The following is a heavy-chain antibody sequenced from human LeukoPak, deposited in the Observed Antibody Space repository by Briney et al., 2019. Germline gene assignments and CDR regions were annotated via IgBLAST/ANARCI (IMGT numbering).Heavy chain of an antibody. CDR2: ISSSGTTI. CDR1: GFTFSSYE. Sequence: GGSLRLSCVASGFTFSSYEMNWVRQAPGKGPEWVSYISSSGTTIYYADSVKGRFTISRDNAKNSLYLQMNSLRAEDTAVYYCARDPGYCSGGSCSIDYWGQGTLVTVSS. V-gene: IGHV3-48*03. D-gene: IGHD2-15*01. CDR3: ARDPGYCSGGSCSIDY. J-gene: IGHJ4*02.